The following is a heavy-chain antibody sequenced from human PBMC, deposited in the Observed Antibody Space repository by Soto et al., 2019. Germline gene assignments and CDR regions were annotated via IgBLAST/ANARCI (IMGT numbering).Heavy chain of an antibody. CDR1: GFTFSTYR. V-gene: IGHV3-48*02. CDR3: ASLYGSGTGVAFDI. Sequence: LRLSCAASGFTFSTYRMHWVRQAPGKGLEWVSYISSSSSTIYYADSVKGRFTISRDNAKNSLYLQMNSLRDEDTAVYYCASLYGSGTGVAFDIWGEGTMVTV. CDR2: ISSSSSTI. J-gene: IGHJ3*02. D-gene: IGHD3-10*01.